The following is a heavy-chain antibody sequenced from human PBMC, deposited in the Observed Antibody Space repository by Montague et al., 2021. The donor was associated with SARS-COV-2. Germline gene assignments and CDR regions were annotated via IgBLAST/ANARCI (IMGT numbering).Heavy chain of an antibody. CDR3: ASQEVDTAMDRNYYYYGMDV. CDR2: IYYSGST. CDR1: GGSFSTYY. J-gene: IGHJ6*02. V-gene: IGHV4-59*01. D-gene: IGHD5-18*01. Sequence: SETLSLTCAVYGGSFSTYYWAWIRQSPGKGLEWIGYIYYSGSTNYNPSLKSRVTISVDTSKNQFSLKLGSVTAADTAVYYCASQEVDTAMDRNYYYYGMDVWGQGTTVTVSS.